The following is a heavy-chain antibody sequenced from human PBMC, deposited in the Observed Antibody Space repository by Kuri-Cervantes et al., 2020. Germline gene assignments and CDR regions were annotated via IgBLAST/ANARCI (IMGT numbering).Heavy chain of an antibody. CDR1: GGSISSGDYY. CDR2: IYYSGST. Sequence: SETLSLTCTVSGGSISSGDYYWSWIRQPPGKGLEWIGYIYYSGSTYYNPSLKSRVTISVDTSKNQFSLKLSSVTAADTAVYYCARGRGYSSSSDYYYYYMDVWGKGTTVTVSS. D-gene: IGHD6-13*01. V-gene: IGHV4-30-4*01. J-gene: IGHJ6*03. CDR3: ARGRGYSSSSDYYYYYMDV.